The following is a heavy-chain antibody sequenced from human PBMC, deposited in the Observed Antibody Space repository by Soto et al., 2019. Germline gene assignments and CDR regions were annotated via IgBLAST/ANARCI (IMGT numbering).Heavy chain of an antibody. CDR3: ASSAVAGGGPGMDV. D-gene: IGHD6-19*01. J-gene: IGHJ6*02. CDR2: IYHSGST. V-gene: IGHV4-4*02. Sequence: TSETLSLTCAVSGGSISSSNWWSWVRQPPGKGLEWIGEIYHSGSTNYNPSLKSRVTISVDKSKNQFSLKLSSVTAADTAVYYCASSAVAGGGPGMDVWGQGTTVTVSS. CDR1: GGSISSSNW.